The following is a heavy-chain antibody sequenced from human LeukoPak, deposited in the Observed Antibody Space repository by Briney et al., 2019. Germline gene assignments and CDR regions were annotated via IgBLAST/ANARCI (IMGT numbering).Heavy chain of an antibody. D-gene: IGHD3-10*01. CDR3: AKVTYGSGTYGAFDS. Sequence: PGGSLRLSCAASGFTFNRYAMNWVRQAPGKGLEWVSTISGSGDYTYYADSVKGRFTISRDNSKNTLYLQMNSLRAEDTAIYYCAKVTYGSGTYGAFDSWGQGTLVTVSS. V-gene: IGHV3-23*01. J-gene: IGHJ4*02. CDR2: ISGSGDYT. CDR1: GFTFNRYA.